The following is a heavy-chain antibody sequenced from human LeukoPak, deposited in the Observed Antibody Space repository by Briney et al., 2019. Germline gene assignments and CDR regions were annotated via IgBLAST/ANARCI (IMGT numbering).Heavy chain of an antibody. J-gene: IGHJ4*02. D-gene: IGHD6-6*01. CDR2: INSDGSST. CDR1: GFTFSSYW. Sequence: GGSLRLSCAASGFTFSSYWMHWVRQAPGKGLVWVSRINSDGSSTSYADSVKGRFTISRDNAKNTLYLQMNSLRAEDTAVYYCARGSSSSPGQIEDWGQGTLVTVSS. V-gene: IGHV3-74*01. CDR3: ARGSSSSPGQIED.